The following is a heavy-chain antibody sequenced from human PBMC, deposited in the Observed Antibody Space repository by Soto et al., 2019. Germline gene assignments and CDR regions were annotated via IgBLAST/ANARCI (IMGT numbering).Heavy chain of an antibody. CDR3: ARDQYYFDSSGYYEF. Sequence: QIPLVQSGAEVKKPGASVRVSCETSGYTFVSYGISWVRQAPGQGLEWMGWISPYNGNTNYAEKLKDRVTLTTDTSTDTAFLDLRSLTSDDTAIYSCARDQYYFDSSGYYEFWGQGTLVTVSS. V-gene: IGHV1-18*04. J-gene: IGHJ4*02. CDR1: GYTFVSYG. CDR2: ISPYNGNT. D-gene: IGHD3-22*01.